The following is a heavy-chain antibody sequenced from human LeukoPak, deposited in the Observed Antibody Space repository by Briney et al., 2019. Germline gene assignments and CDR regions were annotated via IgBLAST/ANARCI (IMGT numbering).Heavy chain of an antibody. J-gene: IGHJ4*02. CDR2: ISAYNGNT. CDR1: GYTFTSYG. D-gene: IGHD5-24*01. Sequence: ASVKVSCKASGYTFTSYGISWVRQAPGQGLEWMGWISAYNGNTNYAQKLQGRVTMTTDTSTSTAYMELRSLRSDDTAVYYCARDLLGEMATIGLDYWGQGTLVTVSS. V-gene: IGHV1-18*01. CDR3: ARDLLGEMATIGLDY.